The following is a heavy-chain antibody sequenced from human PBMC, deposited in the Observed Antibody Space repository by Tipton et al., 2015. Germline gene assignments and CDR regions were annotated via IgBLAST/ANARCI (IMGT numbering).Heavy chain of an antibody. Sequence: TLSLTCTVSGGSISNSGHYWTWIRQHPGKGLEWIGYIYYTGSTYYNPSLKSRVSISADTSRNQFSLKLSSVTAADTAVYYCASGIAVANFDYWGQGTLVTVSS. CDR3: ASGIAVANFDY. V-gene: IGHV4-31*03. J-gene: IGHJ4*02. D-gene: IGHD6-19*01. CDR2: IYYTGST. CDR1: GGSISNSGHY.